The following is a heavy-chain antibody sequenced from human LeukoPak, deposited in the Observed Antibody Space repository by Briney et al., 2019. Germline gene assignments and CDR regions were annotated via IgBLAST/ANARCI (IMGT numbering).Heavy chain of an antibody. CDR1: GFIFSSYE. CDR2: ISGSGSTI. CDR3: VRLKSGNYYHFDY. J-gene: IGHJ4*02. Sequence: PGGSLRLSCAASGFIFSSYEMNWVRQAPGKGLEWVSYISGSGSTIYYADSVKGRFTVSRGNAKNSLYLQMNSLRAEDTAIYYCVRLKSGNYYHFDYWGQGTLVTVSS. V-gene: IGHV3-48*03. D-gene: IGHD1-26*01.